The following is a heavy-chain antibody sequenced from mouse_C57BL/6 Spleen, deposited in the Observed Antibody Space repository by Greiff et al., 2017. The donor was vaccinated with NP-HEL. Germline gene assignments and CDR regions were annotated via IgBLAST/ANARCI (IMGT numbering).Heavy chain of an antibody. Sequence: EVQGVESGGGLVKPGGSLKLSCAASGFTFSDYGMHWVRQAPEKGLEWVAYISSGSGTICYADTVKGRFTISRDNAKNTLYLQMTSLRSEDTAMYYCAREITTVVATSNWYFEVWGTGTTVTVAS. CDR1: GFTFSDYG. J-gene: IGHJ1*03. V-gene: IGHV5-17*01. D-gene: IGHD1-1*01. CDR2: ISSGSGTI. CDR3: AREITTVVATSNWYFEV.